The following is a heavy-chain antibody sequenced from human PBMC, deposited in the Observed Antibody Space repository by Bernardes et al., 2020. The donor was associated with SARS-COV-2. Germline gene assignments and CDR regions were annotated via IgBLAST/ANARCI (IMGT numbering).Heavy chain of an antibody. CDR1: GFTFSSLA. CDR2: LDPSGGGT. D-gene: IGHD4-17*01. Sequence: GGSLRLSCAASGFTFSSLAMSWVRQAPGKGLEWFSGLDPSGGGTYYAASVMGRFTMFRDNSQNTLYLQMNSLRADDTAIYYCARDMTTVTSGYFDFWGQGTLVTVSS. J-gene: IGHJ4*02. V-gene: IGHV3-23*01. CDR3: ARDMTTVTSGYFDF.